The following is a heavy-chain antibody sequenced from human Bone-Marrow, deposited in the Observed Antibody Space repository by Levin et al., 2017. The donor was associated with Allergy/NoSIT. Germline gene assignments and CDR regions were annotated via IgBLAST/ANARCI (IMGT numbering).Heavy chain of an antibody. J-gene: IGHJ4*02. CDR3: ARDPGDDQGLDY. V-gene: IGHV6-1*01. CDR1: GDSVSSNIAA. D-gene: IGHD2-2*01. CDR2: TYYRSKWYN. Sequence: MSSETLSLTCAISGDSVSSNIAAWNWIRQSPSRGLEWLGRTYYRSKWYNDYAISVQSRITVSPDTSKNQFSLQLNSVTPEDTAIYYCARDPGDDQGLDYWGQGTLVTVSS.